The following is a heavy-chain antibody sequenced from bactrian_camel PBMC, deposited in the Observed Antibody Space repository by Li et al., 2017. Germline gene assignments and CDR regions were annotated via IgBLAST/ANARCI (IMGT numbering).Heavy chain of an antibody. CDR1: GFTFDTYA. D-gene: IGHD2*01. V-gene: IGHV3S36*01. CDR2: VSRGGTA. J-gene: IGHJ4*01. CDR3: AAGFLYPGYNYLETDDYHF. Sequence: VQLVESGGGLVQPGGSLRLSCAASGFTFDTYAMSWVRQAPGKGLEWVSSVSRGGTAYYADSVKGRFTISRDNAKDTVYLQMNGLKPDDTAIYYCAAGFLYPGYNYLETDDYHFWGQGTQVTVS.